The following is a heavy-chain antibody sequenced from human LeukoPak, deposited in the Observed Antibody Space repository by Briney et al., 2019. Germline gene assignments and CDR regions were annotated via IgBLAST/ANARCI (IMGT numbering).Heavy chain of an antibody. D-gene: IGHD3-16*02. V-gene: IGHV1-24*01. CDR3: ATVHYDYVWGSYRSRYYFDY. CDR2: FDPEDGET. J-gene: IGHJ4*02. CDR1: GYTLTELS. Sequence: ASVKVSCKVSGYTLTELSMHWVRRAPGKGLEWMGGFDPEDGETIYAQKFQGRVTMTEDTSTDTAYMELSSLRSEDTAVYYCATVHYDYVWGSYRSRYYFDYWGQGTLVTVSS.